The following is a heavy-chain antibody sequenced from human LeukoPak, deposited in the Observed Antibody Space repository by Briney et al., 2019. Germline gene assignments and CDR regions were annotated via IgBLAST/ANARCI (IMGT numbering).Heavy chain of an antibody. J-gene: IGHJ6*02. CDR1: GGSFSSGSYY. Sequence: SETLSLTCTVSGGSFSSGSYYWSWIRQPPGKGLEWIGYIYYSGSTNYNPSLKSRVTISVDTSKNQFSLKLSSVTAADTAVYYCARCFYDSSGYYLPRAGDYYYYGMDVWGQGATVTVSS. CDR3: ARCFYDSSGYYLPRAGDYYYYGMDV. CDR2: IYYSGST. D-gene: IGHD3-22*01. V-gene: IGHV4-61*01.